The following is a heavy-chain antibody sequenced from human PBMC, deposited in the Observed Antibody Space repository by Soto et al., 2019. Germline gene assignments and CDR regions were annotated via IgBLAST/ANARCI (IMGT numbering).Heavy chain of an antibody. V-gene: IGHV3-9*01. CDR3: AKDIWGNYYGSGGVDV. J-gene: IGHJ6*02. CDR2: ISWNSGSI. CDR1: GFTFDDYA. Sequence: PGGSLRLSCAASGFTFDDYAMHWVRQAPGKGLEWVSGISWNSGSIGYADSVKGRFTISRDNAKNSLYLQMNSLRAEDTALYYCAKDIWGNYYGSGGVDVWGQGTTVTVSS. D-gene: IGHD3-10*01.